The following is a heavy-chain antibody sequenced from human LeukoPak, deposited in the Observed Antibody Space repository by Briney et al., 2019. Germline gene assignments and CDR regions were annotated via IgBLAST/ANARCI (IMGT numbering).Heavy chain of an antibody. D-gene: IGHD5-18*01. J-gene: IGHJ4*02. CDR2: IYYSRNT. Sequence: SETLSLTCTVSGGSISSSSAYWGWIRQPPGKGLEWIGSIYYSRNTYYNPSLKSRVTISADTSKNQFSLTLGSVSATDTAVYYCVSPRGFSYGYFDYWGQGTLVTVSS. V-gene: IGHV4-39*01. CDR3: VSPRGFSYGYFDY. CDR1: GGSISSSSAY.